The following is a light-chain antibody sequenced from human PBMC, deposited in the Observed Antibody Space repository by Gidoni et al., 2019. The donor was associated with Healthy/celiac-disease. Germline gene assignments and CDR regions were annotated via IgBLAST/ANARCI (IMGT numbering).Light chain of an antibody. CDR1: SSDVGGYND. V-gene: IGLV2-11*01. CDR3: CSYACSYTFAV. Sequence: QSALTQPRSVSGSPGQSVTISCTGTSSDVGGYNDVSWYQQPAGKAPKLMIYDVSKRPSGVPDRFSGSKSGNTASLTISGLQAEDEADYYCCSYACSYTFAVFGGGTKLTVL. J-gene: IGLJ2*01. CDR2: DVS.